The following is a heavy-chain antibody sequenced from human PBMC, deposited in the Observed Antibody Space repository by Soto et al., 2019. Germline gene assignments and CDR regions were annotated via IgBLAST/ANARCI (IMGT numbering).Heavy chain of an antibody. CDR2: ISSSGSTI. CDR3: ARERYCSSTSCYSYFDY. V-gene: IGHV3-48*03. CDR1: GFTFSSYE. J-gene: IGHJ4*02. Sequence: GGSLRLSCAASGFTFSSYEMNWVRQAPGKGLEWVSYISSSGSTIYYADSVKGRFTISRDNAKNSLYLQMNSLRAEDTAVYYCARERYCSSTSCYSYFDYWGQGTLVTVSS. D-gene: IGHD2-2*01.